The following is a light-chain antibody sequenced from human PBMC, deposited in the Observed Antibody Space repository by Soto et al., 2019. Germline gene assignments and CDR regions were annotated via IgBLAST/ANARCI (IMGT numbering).Light chain of an antibody. Sequence: QLVLTQSPSASASLGASVNLTCTLSSGHSRNAIAWHQQQPEKGPRYLMKINSDGSHIKGDEIPNRFSGSSSGAERYLTISSLQSEDEADYYCQVWVTGIGVFGGGTKLTVL. J-gene: IGLJ2*01. V-gene: IGLV4-69*01. CDR1: SGHSRNA. CDR2: INSDGSH. CDR3: QVWVTGIGV.